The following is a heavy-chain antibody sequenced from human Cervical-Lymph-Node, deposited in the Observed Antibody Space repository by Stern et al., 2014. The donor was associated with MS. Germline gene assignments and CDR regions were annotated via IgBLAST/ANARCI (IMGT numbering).Heavy chain of an antibody. V-gene: IGHV4-31*03. CDR2: IHYSGNT. Sequence: QVQLVQSGPGLVRPSQTLSLTCTVSSGSINSGGYYWSWIRQHPEKGLEWIGCIHYSGNTYNNPSLTSRITISVDTSKNQFSLKLNSVTVADTAVYYCARARNLPSSPPHANNFFDPWGPGIRVTVSS. CDR3: ARARNLPSSPPHANNFFDP. J-gene: IGHJ5*02. CDR1: SGSINSGGYY.